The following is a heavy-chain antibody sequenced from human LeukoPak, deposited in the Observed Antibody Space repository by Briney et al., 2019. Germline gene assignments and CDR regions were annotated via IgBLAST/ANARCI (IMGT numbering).Heavy chain of an antibody. CDR2: TINNGGST. J-gene: IGHJ4*02. Sequence: PGRSLRLSCAVSGFTFSSYAMSWVRQAPGKGLEWVSTTINNGGSTRYADSVKGRFTISRDNSKNTLYLQMNSLRAEDTAVYYCAKDRFEYSTGWSDYWGQGTLVTVSS. CDR1: GFTFSSYA. CDR3: AKDRFEYSTGWSDY. D-gene: IGHD6-19*01. V-gene: IGHV3-23*01.